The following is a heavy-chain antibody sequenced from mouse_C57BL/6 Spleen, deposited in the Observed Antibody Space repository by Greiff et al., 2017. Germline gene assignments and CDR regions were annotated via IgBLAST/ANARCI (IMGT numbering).Heavy chain of an antibody. D-gene: IGHD3-2*02. CDR1: GFPFGDLG. J-gene: IGHJ2*01. Sequence: EVKLMESGGGLVKPGGSWKPSFAASGFPFGDLGRTWVRQAPEKGLEGVAFISSGRGTIYYADTVKGRFTISGDNAKNTLFLQMTSLRSEDTAMYYCARNSGSPFDYWGQGTTLTVSS. CDR3: ARNSGSPFDY. CDR2: ISSGRGTI. V-gene: IGHV5-17*01.